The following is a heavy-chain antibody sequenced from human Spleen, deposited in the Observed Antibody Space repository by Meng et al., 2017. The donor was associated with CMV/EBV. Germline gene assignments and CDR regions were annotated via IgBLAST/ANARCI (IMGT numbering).Heavy chain of an antibody. CDR3: ARDFASGWGVHNWFDP. D-gene: IGHD3-9*01. CDR1: SMNSGNYY. CDR2: IHYIGGN. V-gene: IGHV4-30-4*08. J-gene: IGHJ5*02. Sequence: SMNSGNYYWSWIRKPPGKCLEWIGYIHYIGGNFSNPSLKSRVTISLDTSKNQLSLKVNSVTAADTAVYYCARDFASGWGVHNWFDPWGQGTLVTVSS.